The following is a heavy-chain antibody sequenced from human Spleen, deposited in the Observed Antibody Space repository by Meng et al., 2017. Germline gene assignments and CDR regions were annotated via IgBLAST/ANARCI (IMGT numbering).Heavy chain of an antibody. Sequence: QFQLEEVGPGLGRPSGTLSLTCGVSGGSITSNNRWSWVRQPPGKGLERIGEIYHSGSANYNPSLKSRLTISVDKSKTQFSLTLSSVTAADTAVYYCARKYGNYPYYFDYWGQGTLVTVSS. V-gene: IGHV4-4*02. J-gene: IGHJ4*02. CDR2: IYHSGSA. CDR3: ARKYGNYPYYFDY. CDR1: GGSITSNNR. D-gene: IGHD1-7*01.